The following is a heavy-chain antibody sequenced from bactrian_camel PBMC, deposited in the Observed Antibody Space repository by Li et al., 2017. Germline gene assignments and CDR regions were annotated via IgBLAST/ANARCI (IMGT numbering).Heavy chain of an antibody. D-gene: IGHD2*01. V-gene: IGHV3S53*01. CDR3: ATKTTRRPPQWCSRGGLYCYTD. J-gene: IGHJ4*01. CDR2: LSTAGGT. Sequence: VQLVESGGGSVEAGGSLSLSCTASGSTFGDFDVGWYRQRPGNECELVAKLSTAGGTDFPNSEIERFTISRNNAKNTVYLQMNSLTPEDTAVYFCATKTTRRPPQWCSRGGLYCYTDWGQGTQVTVS. CDR1: GSTFGDFD.